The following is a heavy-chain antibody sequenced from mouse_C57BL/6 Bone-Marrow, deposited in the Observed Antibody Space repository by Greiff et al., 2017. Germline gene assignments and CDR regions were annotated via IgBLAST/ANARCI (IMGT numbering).Heavy chain of an antibody. Sequence: VQLKQSGPELVKPGASVKISCKASGYSFTGYYMNWVKQSPEKSLEWIGEINPSTGGTTYNQKFKAKATLTVDKSSSTAYMQLKSLTSEDSAVYYCARGYSGSSYDPSFYWYFDVWGTGTTVTVSS. CDR2: INPSTGGT. CDR3: ARGYSGSSYDPSFYWYFDV. J-gene: IGHJ1*03. V-gene: IGHV1-42*01. D-gene: IGHD1-1*01. CDR1: GYSFTGYY.